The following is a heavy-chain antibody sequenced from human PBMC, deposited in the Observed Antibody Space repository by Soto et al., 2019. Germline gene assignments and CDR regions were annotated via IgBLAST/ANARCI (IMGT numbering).Heavy chain of an antibody. CDR1: GFTVSSVR. CDR3: ARLGPYGSETYSFRYNWFDP. J-gene: IGHJ5*02. D-gene: IGHD3-10*01. CDR2: IYSGGNS. V-gene: IGHV3-53*01. Sequence: GGSLRLSWTTSGFTVSSVRMSWVRQAPGKGLDWVSVIYSGGNSYYAVSVQGRFTISRDNSKNTVYLQMNSLRGEDTAIYYCARLGPYGSETYSFRYNWFDPWGQGTLVTVSS.